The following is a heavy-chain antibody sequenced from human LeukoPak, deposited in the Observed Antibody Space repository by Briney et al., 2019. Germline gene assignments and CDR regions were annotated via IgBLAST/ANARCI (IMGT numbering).Heavy chain of an antibody. V-gene: IGHV1-69*05. CDR1: VGTFSSYA. J-gene: IGHJ4*02. CDR3: ARDRNWNELDY. Sequence: TVKVPCRSCVGTFSSYAISWVRQAPGQGLEWMGRSIPIFGTANYAQKFKGRDTITTHESTSTAYLELSSLRSEDTAVYYCARDRNWNELDYWGQGTLVTVS. CDR2: SIPIFGTA. D-gene: IGHD1-1*01.